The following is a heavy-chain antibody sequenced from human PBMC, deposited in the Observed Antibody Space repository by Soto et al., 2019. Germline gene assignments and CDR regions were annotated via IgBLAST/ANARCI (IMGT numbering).Heavy chain of an antibody. V-gene: IGHV3-53*01. CDR2: FYSDGNT. CDR1: GFTVRNSY. CDR3: AKGGSYYYYYGVDV. Sequence: GSLRLSCAASGFTVRNSYMGWVRQAPGKGLEWVSSFYSDGNTYYADSVKGRFTISRDNSKSTLYLQMNSLRAEDTALYYCAKGGSYYYYYGVDVWGQGTTVTVSS. J-gene: IGHJ6*02.